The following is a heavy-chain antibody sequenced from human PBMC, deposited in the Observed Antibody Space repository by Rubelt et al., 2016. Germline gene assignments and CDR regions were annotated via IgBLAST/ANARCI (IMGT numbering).Heavy chain of an antibody. V-gene: IGHV4-31*02. Sequence: GKGLEWIGYIYYSGSTYYNPSLKSRVTISVDTSKNQFSLQLSSVTAADTAVYYCARSRGWYGRSGAFDIWGQGTMVTVSS. CDR2: IYYSGST. J-gene: IGHJ3*02. D-gene: IGHD6-19*01. CDR3: ARSRGWYGRSGAFDI.